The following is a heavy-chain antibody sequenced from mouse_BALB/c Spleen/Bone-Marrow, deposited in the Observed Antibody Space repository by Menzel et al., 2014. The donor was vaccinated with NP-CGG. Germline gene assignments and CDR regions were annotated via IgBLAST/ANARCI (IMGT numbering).Heavy chain of an antibody. CDR2: VTYDGSN. D-gene: IGHD4-1*01. CDR1: GYSITSGYY. V-gene: IGHV3-6*02. J-gene: IGHJ1*01. CDR3: ARGSGTYFDV. Sequence: EVHLVESGPGLVKPSQSLSLPCSVTGYSITSGYYWNWIRQSPGSKLEWMGYVTYDGSNNYNPSLKNRSSITRDTSKNQFFLKLNSVTTEDTATYYCARGSGTYFDVWGAGTTVTVSS.